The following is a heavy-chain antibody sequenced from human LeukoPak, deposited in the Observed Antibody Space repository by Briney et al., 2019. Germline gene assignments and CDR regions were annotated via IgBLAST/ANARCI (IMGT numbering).Heavy chain of an antibody. Sequence: SETLSLTCTVSGGSISSGGYYWSWIRQHPGEGLEWIGYIYYSGSTYYNPSLKSRVTISVDTSKNQFSLKLSSVTAADTAVYYCARDDGGSYYFDYWGQGTLVTVSS. J-gene: IGHJ4*02. V-gene: IGHV4-31*03. CDR2: IYYSGST. CDR3: ARDDGGSYYFDY. D-gene: IGHD2-15*01. CDR1: GGSISSGGYY.